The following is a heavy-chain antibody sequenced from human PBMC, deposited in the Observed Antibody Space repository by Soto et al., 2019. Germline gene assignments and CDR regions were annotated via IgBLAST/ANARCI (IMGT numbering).Heavy chain of an antibody. Sequence: SVKVSCKASGGTFSSYAISWVRQAPGQGLEWMGGIIPIFGTANYAQKFQGRVTITADESTTTANMELSSLRSEDTAVYYCARDQDSSSPPYYYYGMDVWGQGTTVTVPS. CDR2: IIPIFGTA. D-gene: IGHD6-6*01. CDR3: ARDQDSSSPPYYYYGMDV. CDR1: GGTFSSYA. J-gene: IGHJ6*02. V-gene: IGHV1-69*01.